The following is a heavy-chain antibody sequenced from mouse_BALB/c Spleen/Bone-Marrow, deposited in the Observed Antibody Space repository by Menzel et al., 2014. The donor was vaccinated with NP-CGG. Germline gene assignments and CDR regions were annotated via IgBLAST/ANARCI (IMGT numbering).Heavy chain of an antibody. CDR3: ARDYYGSSFDY. J-gene: IGHJ2*01. V-gene: IGHV1S56*01. CDR1: GYTFTSYY. Sequence: QVQLKQSGPELVKPGASVRISCKASGYTFTSYYIHWVKQRPGQGLEWIGRIYPGDGDTNYNGKFKGKATLTADKSSSTAYMQFSSLTSVDSAVYFCARDYYGSSFDYWGQGTTLTVSS. D-gene: IGHD1-1*01. CDR2: IYPGDGDT.